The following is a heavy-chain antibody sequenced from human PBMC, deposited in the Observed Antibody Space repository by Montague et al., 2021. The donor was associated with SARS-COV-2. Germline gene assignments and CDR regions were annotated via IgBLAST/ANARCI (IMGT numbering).Heavy chain of an antibody. Sequence: SETLSLTCTVSGGSISSSSYYWGWVRQPPGKGLEWIGSIYYSGSTYYNPSLKSRVTISVDTSKNQFSLKLSSETAADTAVYYCARLFYSSGWSENDAFDIWGQGTMVTVSS. V-gene: IGHV4-39*01. D-gene: IGHD6-19*01. CDR1: GGSISSSSYY. CDR3: ARLFYSSGWSENDAFDI. CDR2: IYYSGST. J-gene: IGHJ3*02.